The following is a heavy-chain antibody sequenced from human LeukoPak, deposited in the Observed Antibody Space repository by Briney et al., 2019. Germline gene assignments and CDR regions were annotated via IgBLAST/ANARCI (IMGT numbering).Heavy chain of an antibody. CDR2: INPNSGGT. Sequence: ASVKVSCKASGGTFSGYAISWVRQAPGQGLEWMGWINPNSGGTNYAQKFQGWVTMTRDTSISTAYMELSRLRSDDTAVYYCARVCPHYYDSSGYYCFDYWGQGTLVTVSS. V-gene: IGHV1-2*04. CDR3: ARVCPHYYDSSGYYCFDY. D-gene: IGHD3-22*01. CDR1: GGTFSGYA. J-gene: IGHJ4*02.